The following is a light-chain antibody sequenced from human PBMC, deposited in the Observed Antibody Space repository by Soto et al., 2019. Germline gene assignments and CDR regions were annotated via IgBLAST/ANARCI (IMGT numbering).Light chain of an antibody. CDR3: QQSYNTLT. CDR2: AAS. Sequence: DLQMTQSPSSLAASVGDRVTITCRASQSISSYLNWYQQKPGKAPKLLIYAASSLQSGVPSRFSGSGSGTDFTLTISSLQPEDFATYYCQQSYNTLTFGGGTKVEIK. V-gene: IGKV1-39*01. J-gene: IGKJ4*01. CDR1: QSISSY.